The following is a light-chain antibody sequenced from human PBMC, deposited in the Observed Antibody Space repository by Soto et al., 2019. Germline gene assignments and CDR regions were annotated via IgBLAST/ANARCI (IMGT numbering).Light chain of an antibody. J-gene: IGLJ1*01. CDR2: DVS. Sequence: QSALTQPASVSGSPGQSITISCIGTSSDVGGYNYVSWYQQHPGKAPKFMIYDVSNRPSGVSNRFSGSKSGNTASLTISGLRAEDEADYYCSSYTTSNTRQIVFGTGTKLTVL. CDR1: SSDVGGYNY. V-gene: IGLV2-14*01. CDR3: SSYTTSNTRQIV.